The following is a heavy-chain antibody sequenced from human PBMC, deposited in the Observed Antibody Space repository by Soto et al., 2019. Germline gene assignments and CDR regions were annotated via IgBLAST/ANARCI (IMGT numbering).Heavy chain of an antibody. CDR3: ARRGYSSVSAF. Sequence: GPAETSSDEGRVGKVRNYWSSGLHQMPGKGREYMGIIYPGDSDTRYSPSVQGHVTISADKSISTAYLQWSSLKASDTAMYYCARRGYSSVSAFWVHRSLV. V-gene: IGHV5-51*07. CDR1: VGKVRNYW. J-gene: IGHJ4*01. CDR2: IYPGDSDT. D-gene: IGHD6-19*01.